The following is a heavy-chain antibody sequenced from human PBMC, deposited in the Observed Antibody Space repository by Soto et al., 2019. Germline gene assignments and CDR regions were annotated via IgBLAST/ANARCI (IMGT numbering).Heavy chain of an antibody. CDR2: INPNSGGT. D-gene: IGHD3-22*01. CDR3: ARGYYYDSSGPNFDY. J-gene: IGHJ4*02. CDR1: GYTFTGYY. V-gene: IGHV1-2*04. Sequence: ASVKVSCKASGYTFTGYYMHWVRQAPGQGLEWMGWINPNSGGTNYAQKFQGWVTMTRDTSISTAYMELSRLRSDDTAVYHCARGYYYDSSGPNFDYWGQGTLVTVSS.